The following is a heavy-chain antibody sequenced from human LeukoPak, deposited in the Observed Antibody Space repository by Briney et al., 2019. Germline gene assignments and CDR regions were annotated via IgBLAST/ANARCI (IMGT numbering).Heavy chain of an antibody. CDR1: GGSISSVSYY. V-gene: IGHV4-39*02. J-gene: IGHJ4*02. D-gene: IGHD3-22*01. Sequence: PSQTLSLTCTVSGGSISSVSYYWGWIRQPPGKGLEWIGSIHYSGSTYYNPSLKSRVTISADTSKNHFSLTLSSVTAADTAVYFCARPDYHSSASYYGPFDYWGQGSLVTVSS. CDR3: ARPDYHSSASYYGPFDY. CDR2: IHYSGST.